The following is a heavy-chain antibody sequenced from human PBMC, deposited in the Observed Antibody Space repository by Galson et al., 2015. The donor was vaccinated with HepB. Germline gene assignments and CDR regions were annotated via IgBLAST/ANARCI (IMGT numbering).Heavy chain of an antibody. CDR3: VKRAWLEY. Sequence: SLRLSCAASGFTFSSHPMSWVRQAPGKGLEWVALISDSGVSTNYADSVKGRFTISRDNSKSTLYLQMNSLRAEDTAIYYCVKRAWLEYWGQGTLVTVSS. V-gene: IGHV3-23*01. J-gene: IGHJ4*02. CDR1: GFTFSSHP. CDR2: ISDSGVST. D-gene: IGHD5-12*01.